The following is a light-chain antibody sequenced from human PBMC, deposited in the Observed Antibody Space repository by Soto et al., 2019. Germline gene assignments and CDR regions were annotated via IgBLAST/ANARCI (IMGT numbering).Light chain of an antibody. Sequence: DIRMTQSPSSVSASVGDRVTITCRASPGISRYLAWYQQKPGKAPKLLIYGAHNLQSGVPSSFSGSGSGTDFTRPISSLQPEDFAAYCCQQAYSFPYTFGRGTKLEIK. CDR1: PGISRY. CDR2: GAH. J-gene: IGKJ2*01. CDR3: QQAYSFPYT. V-gene: IGKV1-12*01.